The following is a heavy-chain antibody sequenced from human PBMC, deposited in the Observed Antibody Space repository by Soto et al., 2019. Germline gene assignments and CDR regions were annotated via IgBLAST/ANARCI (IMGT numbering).Heavy chain of an antibody. J-gene: IGHJ5*02. CDR3: ARSFCGGDCYPYNWFDP. D-gene: IGHD2-21*02. CDR2: IYYSGST. Sequence: SETLSLTCTVSGGSISSGGYYWSWIRQHPGKGLEWIGYIYYSGSTYYNPSLKSRVTISVDTSKNQFSLKLSSVTAADTAVYYCARSFCGGDCYPYNWFDPWGQGTLVTVSS. CDR1: GGSISSGGYY. V-gene: IGHV4-31*03.